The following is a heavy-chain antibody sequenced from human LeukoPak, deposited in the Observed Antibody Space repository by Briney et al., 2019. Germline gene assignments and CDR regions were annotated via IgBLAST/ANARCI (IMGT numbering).Heavy chain of an antibody. D-gene: IGHD4-17*01. CDR2: INHSGST. CDR3: ARTRSYGDYADY. Sequence: MTSETLSLTCAVYGGSFSGYYWSWIRQPPGKGLEWIGEINHSGSTNYNPSLKSRVTISVDTSKSQFSLRLNSVTAADTAVYYCARTRSYGDYADYWGQGTLVAVSS. J-gene: IGHJ4*02. V-gene: IGHV4-34*01. CDR1: GGSFSGYY.